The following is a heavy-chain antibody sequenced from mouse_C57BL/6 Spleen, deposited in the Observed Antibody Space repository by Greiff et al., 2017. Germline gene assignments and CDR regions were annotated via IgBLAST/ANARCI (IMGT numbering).Heavy chain of an antibody. Sequence: VQLQQPGAELVKPGASVKMSCKASGYTFTSYWMQWVKQRPGQGLEWIGEIDPSDSYTNYNQKFKGKATLTVDTSSSTAYVQLSSLTSEASAVXYCARIVYYGNYVDAMDYWGQGTSVTVSS. CDR1: GYTFTSYW. V-gene: IGHV1-50*01. D-gene: IGHD2-1*01. J-gene: IGHJ4*01. CDR2: IDPSDSYT. CDR3: ARIVYYGNYVDAMDY.